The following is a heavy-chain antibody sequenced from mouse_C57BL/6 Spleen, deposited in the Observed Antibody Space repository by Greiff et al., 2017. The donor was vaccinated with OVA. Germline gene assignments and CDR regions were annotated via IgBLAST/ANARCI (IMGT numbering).Heavy chain of an antibody. J-gene: IGHJ3*01. V-gene: IGHV1-52*01. CDR2: IDPSDSET. CDR3: ARSGIYYDYDEGAWFAY. CDR1: GYTFTSYW. Sequence: QVHVKQPGAELVRPGSSVKLSCKASGYTFTSYWMHWVKQRPIQGLEWIGNIDPSDSETHYNQKFKDKATLTVDKSSSTAYMQLSSLTSEDSAVYYCARSGIYYDYDEGAWFAYWGQGTLVTVSA. D-gene: IGHD2-4*01.